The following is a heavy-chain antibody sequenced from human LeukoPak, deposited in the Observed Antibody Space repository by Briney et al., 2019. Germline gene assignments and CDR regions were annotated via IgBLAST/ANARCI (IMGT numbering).Heavy chain of an antibody. D-gene: IGHD2-2*01. CDR1: GYAITSGGFS. CDR3: ATDGYCSSTSCYVDVGTIGWFDP. J-gene: IGHJ5*02. Sequence: SETLSLTCTVSGYAITSGGFSWNWIRQPPGKGLEWIGSIYYSGSTYYNPSLKSRVTISVDTSKNQFSLKLSSVTAADTAVYYCATDGYCSSTSCYVDVGTIGWFDPWGQGTLVTVSS. V-gene: IGHV4-39*01. CDR2: IYYSGST.